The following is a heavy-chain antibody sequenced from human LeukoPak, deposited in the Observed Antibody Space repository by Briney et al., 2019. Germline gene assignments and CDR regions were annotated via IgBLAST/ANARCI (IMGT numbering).Heavy chain of an antibody. CDR3: ARDFFHGHCSGLTCFLLDC. CDR1: GYTFTSYG. Sequence: GASVKVSCKASGYTFTSYGITWVRQAPGQGLEWMGWISAHNGNTNYAQKFQGRLTMTTDTSTNTAYMELRSLRPDDTAVYYCARDFFHGHCSGLTCFLLDCWGQGSLVTVSS. J-gene: IGHJ4*02. CDR2: ISAHNGNT. V-gene: IGHV1-18*01. D-gene: IGHD2-15*01.